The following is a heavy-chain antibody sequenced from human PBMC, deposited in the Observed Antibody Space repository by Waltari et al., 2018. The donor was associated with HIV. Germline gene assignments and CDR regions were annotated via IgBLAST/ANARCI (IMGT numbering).Heavy chain of an antibody. CDR1: GYSISSGYY. CDR3: ASDLGYCSGGSCLSFDY. CDR2: IYHSGGT. J-gene: IGHJ4*02. V-gene: IGHV4-38-2*01. D-gene: IGHD2-15*01. Sequence: QVQLQESGPGLVKPSETLSLTCAVSGYSISSGYYWGWIRQPPGKGLEWIGSIYHSGGTYYNPSLKRRVTISVDTAKNQFSLKLSSVTAADTAVYYCASDLGYCSGGSCLSFDYWGQGTLVTVSS.